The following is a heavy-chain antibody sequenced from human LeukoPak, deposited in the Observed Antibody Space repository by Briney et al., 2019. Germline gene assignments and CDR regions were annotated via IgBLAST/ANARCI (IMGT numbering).Heavy chain of an antibody. CDR2: IIPIFGTA. D-gene: IGHD3-22*01. CDR1: GGTFSSYA. CDR3: ARAPANKYDSRLSEDY. Sequence: ASVKVSCKASGGTFSSYAISWVRQAPGQGLEWMGGIIPIFGTANYAQKFQGRVTMTRDTSTSTVYMELRSLRSEDTAVYYCARAPANKYDSRLSEDYWGQGTLVTVSS. V-gene: IGHV1-69*05. J-gene: IGHJ4*02.